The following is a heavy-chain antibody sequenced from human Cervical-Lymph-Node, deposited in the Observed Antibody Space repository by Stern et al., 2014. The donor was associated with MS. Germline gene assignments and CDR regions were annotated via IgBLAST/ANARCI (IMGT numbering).Heavy chain of an antibody. CDR1: SGSITSTSSY. J-gene: IGHJ4*02. CDR2: IYHRGRT. Sequence: QVQLQESGPGLVKPSETLSLTCTVSSGSITSTSSYWGWIRQPPGKGLEWVGSIYHRGRTYHAPSLKSRVTISVDTSKNQFSLDLSSVTAADTAVYYCGWDSDSWYRFDYWGQGTLVTVPS. D-gene: IGHD6-13*01. CDR3: GWDSDSWYRFDY. V-gene: IGHV4-39*02.